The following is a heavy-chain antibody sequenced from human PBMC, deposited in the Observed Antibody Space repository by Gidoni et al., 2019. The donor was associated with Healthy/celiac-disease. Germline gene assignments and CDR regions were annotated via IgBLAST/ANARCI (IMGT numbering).Heavy chain of an antibody. CDR1: GYTFTSYG. D-gene: IGHD3-3*01. J-gene: IGHJ4*02. Sequence: QVQLVQSGAEVKKPGASVKVSCKASGYTFTSYGISWVRQAPGQGLEWMGWISAYNGNTNYAQKLQGRVTMTTDTSTSTAYMELRSLRSDDTAVYYCARDGKGLRRTQPTPGRYYFDYWGQGTLVTVSS. CDR3: ARDGKGLRRTQPTPGRYYFDY. V-gene: IGHV1-18*04. CDR2: ISAYNGNT.